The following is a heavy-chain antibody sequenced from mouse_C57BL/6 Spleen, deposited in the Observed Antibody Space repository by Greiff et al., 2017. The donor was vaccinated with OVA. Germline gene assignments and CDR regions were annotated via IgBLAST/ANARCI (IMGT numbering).Heavy chain of an antibody. V-gene: IGHV1-69*01. CDR2: IDPSDSYT. D-gene: IGHD1-1*01. CDR1: GYTFTSYW. CDR3: ARGENYYGSSFSNYFDY. Sequence: QVQLQQPGAELVMPGASVKLSCKASGYTFTSYWMHWVKQRPGQGLEWIGEIDPSDSYTNYNQKFKGKSTLTVDKSSSTAYMQLSSLTSEDSAVYYCARGENYYGSSFSNYFDYWGQGITLTVSS. J-gene: IGHJ2*01.